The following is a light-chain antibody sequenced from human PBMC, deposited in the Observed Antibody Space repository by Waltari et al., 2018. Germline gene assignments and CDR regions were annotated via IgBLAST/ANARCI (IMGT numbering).Light chain of an antibody. CDR2: HAS. J-gene: IGKJ1*01. V-gene: IGKV3-20*01. CDR1: DSVGIY. CDR3: QKYVNLPAT. Sequence: ETVLTQSPGTLSLSPGERAPLSCKASDSVGIYLAWYQQKPGQAPRLLIYHASNRATGIPDRFSGSGSGTDFSLTISRLEPEDFAVYYCQKYVNLPATFGQGTKVEI.